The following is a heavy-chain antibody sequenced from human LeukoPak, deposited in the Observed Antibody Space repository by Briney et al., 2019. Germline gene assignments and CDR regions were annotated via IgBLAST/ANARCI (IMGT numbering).Heavy chain of an antibody. CDR3: ARLRGAFDY. CDR2: IYYSGST. Sequence: SGTPSLTCAVSGGSISNSYWSWIRQPPGKGLECIGYIYYSGSTNYNPSLKSRVTISVDTSKNQFSLRLSSVTAADTAVYYCARLRGAFDYWGQGTLVTVSS. J-gene: IGHJ4*02. V-gene: IGHV4-59*01. D-gene: IGHD3-16*01. CDR1: GGSISNSY.